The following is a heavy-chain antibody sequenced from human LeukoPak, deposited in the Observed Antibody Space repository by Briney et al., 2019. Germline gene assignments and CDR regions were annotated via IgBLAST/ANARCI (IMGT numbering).Heavy chain of an antibody. V-gene: IGHV4-39*07. Sequence: PSETLSLTCTVSGGSISSSSYYWGWIRQPPGKGLEWIGSIYYSGSTYYNPSLKSRVTISVDTSKNQFSLKLSSVTVADTAVYYCARDCEVGQWLVHSFYYGMDVWGQGTTVTVSS. D-gene: IGHD6-19*01. J-gene: IGHJ6*02. CDR3: ARDCEVGQWLVHSFYYGMDV. CDR1: GGSISSSSYY. CDR2: IYYSGST.